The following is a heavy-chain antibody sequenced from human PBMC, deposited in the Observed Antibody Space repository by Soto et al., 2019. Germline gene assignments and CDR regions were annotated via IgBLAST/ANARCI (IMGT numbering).Heavy chain of an antibody. Sequence: QLQLQESGSGLVKPSQTLSLTCAVSGGSISSGGYSWSWIRQPPGKGLEWIGYIYHSGSTYYNPSLKSRGTREVGSTWHECSLTLSSVAAADTAVYYCAAGGGLPRYSWGQGTLVTVSS. V-gene: IGHV4-30-2*01. CDR2: IYHSGST. D-gene: IGHD5-12*01. J-gene: IGHJ1*01. CDR3: AAGGGLPRYS. CDR1: GGSISSGGYS.